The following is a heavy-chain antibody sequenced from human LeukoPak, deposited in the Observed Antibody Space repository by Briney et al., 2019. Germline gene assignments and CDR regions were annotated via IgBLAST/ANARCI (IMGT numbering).Heavy chain of an antibody. CDR1: GGTFSSYA. CDR2: IIPIFGTA. D-gene: IGHD3-10*01. J-gene: IGHJ6*04. CDR3: ARDRPPSGSYYGMDV. Sequence: GASVKVSCKASGGTFSSYAISWVRQAPGQGLEWMGGIIPIFGTANYAQKFQGRVTITADESTSTAYMELSSLRSEDTAVYYCARDRPPSGSYYGMDVWGKGTTVTVSS. V-gene: IGHV1-69*01.